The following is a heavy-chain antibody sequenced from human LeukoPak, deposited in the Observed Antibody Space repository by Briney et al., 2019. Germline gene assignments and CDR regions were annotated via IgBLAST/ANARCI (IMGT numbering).Heavy chain of an antibody. Sequence: AGGSLRLSCAASGFTFSSYSMNWVRQAPGKGLEWVAIISYDGNDKYYTDSVKGRFTISRDKSKNTLYLQMNSLRAEDTAVYYCARDRDTAMGLWGQGTLVTVSS. D-gene: IGHD5-18*01. V-gene: IGHV3-30*03. CDR2: ISYDGNDK. CDR1: GFTFSSYS. CDR3: ARDRDTAMGL. J-gene: IGHJ4*02.